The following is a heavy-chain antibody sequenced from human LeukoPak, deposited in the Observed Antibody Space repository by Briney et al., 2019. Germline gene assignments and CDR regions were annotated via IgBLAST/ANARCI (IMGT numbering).Heavy chain of an antibody. D-gene: IGHD1-14*01. J-gene: IGHJ4*02. CDR3: ARGVIRKRMIDY. V-gene: IGHV4-39*07. Sequence: SETLSLTCSVSGGSIRSSSYYWSWIRQPPGKGLEWIGEINHSGSTNYNPSLKSRVTISVDTSKNQFSLKLSSVTAADTAVYYCARGVIRKRMIDYWGQGTLVTVSS. CDR2: INHSGST. CDR1: GGSIRSSSYY.